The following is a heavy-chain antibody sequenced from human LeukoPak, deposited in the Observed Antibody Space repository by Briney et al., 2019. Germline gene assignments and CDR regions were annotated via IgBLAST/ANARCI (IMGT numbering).Heavy chain of an antibody. CDR3: ARDPGYSSGWSNLPLDY. J-gene: IGHJ4*02. Sequence: ASVKVSCKASGYTFTGYHMHWVRQAPGQGLEWMGWINPNSGGTNYAQKFQGRVTMTRDTSISTAYMELSRLRSDDTAVYYCARDPGYSSGWSNLPLDYWGQGTLVTVSS. D-gene: IGHD6-19*01. V-gene: IGHV1-2*02. CDR1: GYTFTGYH. CDR2: INPNSGGT.